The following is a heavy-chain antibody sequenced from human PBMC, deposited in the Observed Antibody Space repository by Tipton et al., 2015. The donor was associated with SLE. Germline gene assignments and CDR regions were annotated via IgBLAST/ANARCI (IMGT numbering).Heavy chain of an antibody. CDR2: IYYSGST. V-gene: IGHV4-59*11. J-gene: IGHJ4*02. CDR1: GGSISSHY. CDR3: ARVIGPDVGYFDY. Sequence: TLSLTCTVSGGSISSHYWSWIRQPPGKGLEWIGYIYYSGSTNYNPSLKSRVTISVDTSKNQFSLKLSSVTAADTAVYYCARVIGPDVGYFDYWGQGTLVTVSS. D-gene: IGHD1-26*01.